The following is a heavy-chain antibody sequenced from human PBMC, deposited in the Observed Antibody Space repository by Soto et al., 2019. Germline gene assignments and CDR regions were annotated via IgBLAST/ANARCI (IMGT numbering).Heavy chain of an antibody. CDR3: GRGIATGQLDP. CDR1: GYTFTRYT. J-gene: IGHJ5*02. Sequence: QVQLVQSGAEVKKPGASVKISCKASGYTFTRYTMNWVRQAPGQRLEWMGWINPDNGNTKSSQKFQDRVIITRDTSASTAYMDLRSLRSEDTAVYYCGRGIATGQLDPWGQGTLVTVSS. CDR2: INPDNGNT. V-gene: IGHV1-3*01. D-gene: IGHD2-15*01.